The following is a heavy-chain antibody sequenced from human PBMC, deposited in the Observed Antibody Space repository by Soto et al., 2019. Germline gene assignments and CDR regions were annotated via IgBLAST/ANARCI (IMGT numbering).Heavy chain of an antibody. Sequence: ASVKVSCKASGGTFSRYSISWVRQAPGQGLEWMGGIIPIFGTANYAQKLQGRVTITADESTSTAYMELSSLRSEDTAVYYCARASTRYSSSWPYYYYYYGMDVWGQGTTVTVSS. CDR2: IIPIFGTA. V-gene: IGHV1-69*13. CDR1: GGTFSRYS. D-gene: IGHD6-13*01. J-gene: IGHJ6*02. CDR3: ARASTRYSSSWPYYYYYYGMDV.